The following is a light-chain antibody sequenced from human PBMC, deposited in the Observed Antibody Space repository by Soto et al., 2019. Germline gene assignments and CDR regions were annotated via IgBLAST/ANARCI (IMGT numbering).Light chain of an antibody. CDR2: DAS. CDR1: QGIGRT. J-gene: IGKJ5*01. CDR3: QQRSNWHTIT. Sequence: EIVLTHSPSALSVSPGGRFTLSCRASQGIGRTLAWYQQKPGQAPRLLIYDASNRATGIPARFSGSGSGTDFTLTISSLETEDFAVYYCQQRSNWHTITFGQGTRLEIK. V-gene: IGKV3D-11*01.